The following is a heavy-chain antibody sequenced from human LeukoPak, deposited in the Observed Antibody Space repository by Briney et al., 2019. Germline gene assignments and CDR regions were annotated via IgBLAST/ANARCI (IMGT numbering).Heavy chain of an antibody. CDR3: ARDSSGSYLDY. V-gene: IGHV1-69*04. J-gene: IGHJ4*02. D-gene: IGHD1-26*01. Sequence: RVASVKVSCKASGGTFSSYAISWVRQAPGQGLEWMGRIIPILGIANYTQKFQGRVTITADKSTSTAYMELSSLRSEDTAVYYCARDSSGSYLDYWGQGTLVTVSS. CDR2: IIPILGIA. CDR1: GGTFSSYA.